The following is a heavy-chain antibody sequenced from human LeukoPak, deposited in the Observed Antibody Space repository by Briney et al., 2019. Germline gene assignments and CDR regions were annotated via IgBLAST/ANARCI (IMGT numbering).Heavy chain of an antibody. CDR2: IYSSGST. CDR1: GGSISSYY. CDR3: AGHGARVGPSTY. Sequence: SETLSLTCTVSGGSISSYYWSWVRQPPGKGLEWIGYIYSSGSTNYNHSLKSRVTISVDTSKNQFALMLNFVTAGDTAVYYCAGHGARVGPSTYWGQGTLVTVSS. V-gene: IGHV4-59*08. D-gene: IGHD4/OR15-4a*01. J-gene: IGHJ4*02.